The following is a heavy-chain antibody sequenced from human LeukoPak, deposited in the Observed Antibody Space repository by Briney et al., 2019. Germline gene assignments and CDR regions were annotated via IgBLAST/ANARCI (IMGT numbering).Heavy chain of an antibody. V-gene: IGHV3-21*01. J-gene: IGHJ4*02. Sequence: PGGSLRLSCAASGFTFSSYVMNWVRQAPGKGLEWVSSISSSSSYIYYADSVKGRFTISRDNAKNSLCLQMNSLRAEDTAVYYCARYEGGANVPGSWGQGTLVTVSS. CDR1: GFTFSSYV. CDR2: ISSSSSYI. CDR3: ARYEGGANVPGS. D-gene: IGHD1-26*01.